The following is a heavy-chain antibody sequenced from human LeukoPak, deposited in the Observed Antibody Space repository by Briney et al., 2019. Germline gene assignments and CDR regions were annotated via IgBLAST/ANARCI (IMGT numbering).Heavy chain of an antibody. CDR3: ASSSGSYSFDY. Sequence: SETLSLTCTVSGYSISSGYYRGWSRQPPGKGLEWIGSIYHSGSTYYNPSIKSPVTISVDTSKNQFSLKLSSVTAADTAVYYCASSSGSYSFDYWGQGTLVTVSS. D-gene: IGHD1-26*01. CDR1: GYSISSGYY. CDR2: IYHSGST. J-gene: IGHJ4*02. V-gene: IGHV4-38-2*02.